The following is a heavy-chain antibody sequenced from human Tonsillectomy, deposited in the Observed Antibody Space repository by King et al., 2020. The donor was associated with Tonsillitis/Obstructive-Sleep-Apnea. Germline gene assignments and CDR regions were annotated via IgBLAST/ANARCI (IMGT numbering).Heavy chain of an antibody. D-gene: IGHD3-9*01. V-gene: IGHV4-59*08. CDR2: IYYSGST. Sequence: VQLKESGPGLVKPSETLSLTCTVSGGSISSYYWSWIRQPPGKGLEWIGYIYYSGSTNYNPSLKSRVAISVDTSKNQFSLELSSVTAADTAVYYGARAYYDILPGYLHDAFDIWGQGTMVTVSS. CDR1: GGSISSYY. CDR3: ARAYYDILPGYLHDAFDI. J-gene: IGHJ3*02.